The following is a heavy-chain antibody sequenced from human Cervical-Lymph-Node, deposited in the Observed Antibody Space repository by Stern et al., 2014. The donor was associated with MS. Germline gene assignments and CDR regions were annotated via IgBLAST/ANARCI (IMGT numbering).Heavy chain of an antibody. V-gene: IGHV5-51*01. D-gene: IGHD6-13*01. CDR2: IYPGDSDT. Sequence: VQLGQSGAEVKKPGESLKISCKGSGYSFTNYWIGWVRQMPGKGLEWMGVIYPGDSDTRYSPPFQGRVTISADKSISPAYLQWSSLKASDTAMYYCARHRQQTLYGMDVWGQGTTVTVSS. J-gene: IGHJ6*02. CDR1: GYSFTNYW. CDR3: ARHRQQTLYGMDV.